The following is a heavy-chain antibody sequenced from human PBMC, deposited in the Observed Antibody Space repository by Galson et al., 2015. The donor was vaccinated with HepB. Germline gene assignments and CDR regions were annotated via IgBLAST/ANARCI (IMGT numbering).Heavy chain of an antibody. CDR1: GYTFINYN. CDR2: INAGNGNT. D-gene: IGHD3-22*01. CDR3: ARAAQGYYDKCGYD. J-gene: IGHJ4*02. Sequence: SVKVSCKASGYTFINYNMHWVRQAPGQRLEWMGLINAGNGNTKYSQKFQGRVTITRDTSASTVYIELSSLRSEDTAVYYCARAAQGYYDKCGYDWGQGSLVTVFS. V-gene: IGHV1-3*01.